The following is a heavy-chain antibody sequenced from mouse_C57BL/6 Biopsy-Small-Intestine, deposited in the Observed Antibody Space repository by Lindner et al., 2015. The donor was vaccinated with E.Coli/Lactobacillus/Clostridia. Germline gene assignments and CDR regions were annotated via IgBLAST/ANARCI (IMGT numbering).Heavy chain of an antibody. CDR3: ARSNSYYSYGREVFDY. J-gene: IGHJ2*01. Sequence: VQLQESGAELAKPGASVKMSCKASGYTFTSYWMHWIKQRPGQGLEWIGYINPSSGYTEYNQKFKDKATLTADKSSSTAYMQLSSLTSEDSAVHYCARSNSYYSYGREVFDYWGQGTTLTVSS. D-gene: IGHD2-12*01. CDR2: INPSSGYT. CDR1: GYTFTSYW. V-gene: IGHV1-7*01.